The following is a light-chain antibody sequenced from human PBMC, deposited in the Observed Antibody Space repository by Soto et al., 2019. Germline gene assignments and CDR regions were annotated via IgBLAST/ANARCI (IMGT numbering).Light chain of an antibody. V-gene: IGKV3-15*01. CDR3: EQYDNLPLI. J-gene: IGKJ4*01. CDR1: VSVSSD. Sequence: EEGVPQSAATRSLSPGEGGNRACRACVSVSSDLAWYRQTPGQAPRLLIYRAFTRATGIPARFGGIGSGTDFTFIISSVQPEDLATHYCEQYDNLPLIFGGGTKVDIK. CDR2: RAF.